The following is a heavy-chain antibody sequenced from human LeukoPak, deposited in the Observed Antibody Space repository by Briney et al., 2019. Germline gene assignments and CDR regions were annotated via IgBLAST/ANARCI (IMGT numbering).Heavy chain of an antibody. D-gene: IGHD4-17*01. CDR2: ISSSSYI. CDR3: ARDLYGDYSFDY. J-gene: IGHJ4*02. CDR1: GFTFSTYS. V-gene: IGHV3-21*01. Sequence: GGSLRLSCAASGFTFSTYSVNWVRQAPGMGLEWVSSISSSSYIYYSDSVKGRFTISRDNAKDSLYLQMNSLRAEDTAVYYCARDLYGDYSFDYCGQGALVTVSS.